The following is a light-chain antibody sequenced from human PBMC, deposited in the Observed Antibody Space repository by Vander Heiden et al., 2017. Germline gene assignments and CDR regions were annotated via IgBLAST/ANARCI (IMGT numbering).Light chain of an antibody. J-gene: IGKJ2*01. CDR1: QSVLYSSNNRNY. V-gene: IGKV4-1*01. CDR2: WAS. Sequence: DIWITQSPDSLAVSLGERPTINCKSSQSVLYSSNNRNYLAWYQQKPGQPPKLLIYWASTRESGVPDRFRGRGSGTDFTLTISSLQAEDVAVYYCQQYDSTAQTFGQGTKLEIK. CDR3: QQYDSTAQT.